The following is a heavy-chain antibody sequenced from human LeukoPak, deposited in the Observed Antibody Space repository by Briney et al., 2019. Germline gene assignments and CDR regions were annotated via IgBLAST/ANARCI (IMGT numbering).Heavy chain of an antibody. CDR2: MSPNSGDT. V-gene: IGHV1-8*01. Sequence: ASVKVSCKASGYTFTSYDFNWVRQATGQRPEWMGWMSPNSGDTSYAQKFQGRVTMTRDTSTSTVYMELSSLRSEDTAVYYCAREESTAMVQLQHWGQGTLVTVSS. CDR3: AREESTAMVQLQH. J-gene: IGHJ1*01. CDR1: GYTFTSYD. D-gene: IGHD5-18*01.